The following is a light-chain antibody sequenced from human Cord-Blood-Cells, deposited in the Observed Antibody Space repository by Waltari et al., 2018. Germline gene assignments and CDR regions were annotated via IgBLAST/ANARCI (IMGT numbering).Light chain of an antibody. CDR2: AAS. CDR1: QSISSY. J-gene: IGKJ1*01. Sequence: DIQLTKSPSSLSAFVGARVTITCRASQSISSYLNWYQQKPGKAPKLLIYAASSLQSGVPSRFSGSGSGTDFTLTISSLQPEDFATYYCQQSYSTPWTFGQGTKVEIK. CDR3: QQSYSTPWT. V-gene: IGKV1-39*01.